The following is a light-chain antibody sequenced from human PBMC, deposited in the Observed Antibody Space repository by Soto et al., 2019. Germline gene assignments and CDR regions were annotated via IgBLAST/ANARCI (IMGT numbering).Light chain of an antibody. J-gene: IGKJ5*01. CDR3: QQYSKGPST. Sequence: DIVLTQSPATLSVSPGESATLSCRASQRLXSLLGWYQRKPGQAPRLLXYGISTRATGIPARLSGSGSGTEFSLPISSLQSEDFAVYYCQQYSKGPSTFGQGTRLEIK. V-gene: IGKV3-15*01. CDR2: GIS. CDR1: QRLXSL.